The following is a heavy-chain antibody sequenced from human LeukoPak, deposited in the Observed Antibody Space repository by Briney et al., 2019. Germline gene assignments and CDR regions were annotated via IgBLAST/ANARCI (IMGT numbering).Heavy chain of an antibody. V-gene: IGHV4-38-2*02. D-gene: IGHD6-6*01. CDR3: ARAYSSSSIFDY. CDR2: MYHSGNT. J-gene: IGHJ4*02. CDR1: GYSISSGYY. Sequence: SETLSLTCTVSGYSISSGYYWGWIRPPPGKGLEWIGTMYHSGNTYYNPSLKSRVTISVDTSKKQFSLKLTSVTAADTAVYYCARAYSSSSIFDYWGQGTLVTVSS.